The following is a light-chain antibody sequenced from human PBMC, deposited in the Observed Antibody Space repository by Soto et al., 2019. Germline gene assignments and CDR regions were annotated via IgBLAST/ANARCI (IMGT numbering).Light chain of an antibody. CDR3: QQYSSLPHT. V-gene: IGKV3-20*01. CDR2: GVS. J-gene: IGKJ2*01. CDR1: QSVTNNY. Sequence: ESVLTQSPGTLSLSPGETSTLSCRATQSVTNNYFAWYQQKPGQSPRLLIYGVSNRATDIPDRFSGSGSGTVCTLTISRLEPEDFVLYYCQQYSSLPHTCGQGTKLEVK.